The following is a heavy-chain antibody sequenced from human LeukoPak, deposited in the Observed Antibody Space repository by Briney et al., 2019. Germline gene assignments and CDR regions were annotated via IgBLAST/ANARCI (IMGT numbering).Heavy chain of an antibody. J-gene: IGHJ4*02. Sequence: PSETLSLTCTVSGYSISSGYYWGWIRQPPGKGLEWIGSIYHSGSTYYNPSLKRRDTISVDTSKNQFSLKLSSVTAADTAVYYCARSPRGVGIAAAGTGMDYWGQGTLVTVSS. CDR3: ARSPRGVGIAAAGTGMDY. CDR2: IYHSGST. V-gene: IGHV4-38-2*02. D-gene: IGHD6-13*01. CDR1: GYSISSGYY.